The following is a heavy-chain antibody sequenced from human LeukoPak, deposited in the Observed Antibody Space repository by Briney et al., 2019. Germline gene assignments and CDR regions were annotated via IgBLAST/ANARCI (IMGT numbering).Heavy chain of an antibody. Sequence: PGGSLRLSCAASGFTFSSYGMHWVRQAPGKGLEWVAFIRYDGSNKYYADSVKGRFTISRDNSKNTLYLQMNSLRAEDTAVYYCAKDVVGYSSSWSFDYWGQGTLVTVSS. J-gene: IGHJ4*02. V-gene: IGHV3-30*02. CDR3: AKDVVGYSSSWSFDY. CDR2: IRYDGSNK. D-gene: IGHD6-13*01. CDR1: GFTFSSYG.